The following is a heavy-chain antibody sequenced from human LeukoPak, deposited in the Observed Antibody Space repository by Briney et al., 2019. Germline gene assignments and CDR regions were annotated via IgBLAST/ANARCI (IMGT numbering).Heavy chain of an antibody. CDR1: GYTLTELS. D-gene: IGHD6-13*01. J-gene: IGHJ4*02. CDR2: IIPIFGTA. Sequence: GASVKVSCKVSGYTLTELSMHWVRQAPGKGLEWMGGIIPIFGTANYAQKFQGRVTITADKSTSTAYMELSSLKSDDTAVYYCARASTLAAPGAVPNDYWGQGTLVTVSS. CDR3: ARASTLAAPGAVPNDY. V-gene: IGHV1-69*06.